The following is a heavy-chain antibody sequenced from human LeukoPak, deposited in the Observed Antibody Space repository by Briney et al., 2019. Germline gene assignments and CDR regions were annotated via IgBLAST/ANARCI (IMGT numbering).Heavy chain of an antibody. Sequence: ASVKVSCKASGYTFTSYYMHWVRQAPGQGLEWMGIINPSGGSTSYAQKFQGRVTMTRDMSTSTVYMELSSLRSEDTAVYYCARDSSSLDYHYYSMDVWGKGTTVTVSS. CDR1: GYTFTSYY. CDR3: ARDSSSLDYHYYSMDV. V-gene: IGHV1-46*01. CDR2: INPSGGST. J-gene: IGHJ6*03. D-gene: IGHD6-6*01.